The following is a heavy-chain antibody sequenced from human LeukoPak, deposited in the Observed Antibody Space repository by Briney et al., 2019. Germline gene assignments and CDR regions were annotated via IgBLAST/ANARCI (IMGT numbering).Heavy chain of an antibody. Sequence: PSETLSLTCTVSGGSISSYYWSWIRQPPGKGLEWIGYIYYSGSTNYNPSLKSRVTISVDTSKNQFSLKLSSVTAADTAVYYCARAGIYCSSTSCFPNWFDPWGQGTLVTVSS. D-gene: IGHD2-2*01. CDR1: GGSISSYY. V-gene: IGHV4-59*01. CDR3: ARAGIYCSSTSCFPNWFDP. J-gene: IGHJ5*02. CDR2: IYYSGST.